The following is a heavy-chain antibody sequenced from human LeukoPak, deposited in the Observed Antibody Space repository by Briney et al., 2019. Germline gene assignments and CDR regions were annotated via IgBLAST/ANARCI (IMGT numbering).Heavy chain of an antibody. CDR2: ISCSGGST. Sequence: GGSVRLSCAASGFTFSSYAMSWVRQAPGKGLEWVSAISCSGGSTYYADSVKGRFTISRDNSKNTLYLQMNSQRAEDTPVYYCAKVSSWAPVDYWGQGTIVTVSS. CDR3: AKVSSWAPVDY. V-gene: IGHV3-23*01. J-gene: IGHJ4*02. D-gene: IGHD1-26*01. CDR1: GFTFSSYA.